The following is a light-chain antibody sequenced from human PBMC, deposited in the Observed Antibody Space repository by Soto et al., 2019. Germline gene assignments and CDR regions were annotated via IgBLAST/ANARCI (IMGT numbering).Light chain of an antibody. J-gene: IGKJ4*01. CDR3: QQFSSYPLT. Sequence: EIVLTQSPCTLSLSPGERATLSSIASQSVSSSYLAWYQQKPGQAPRLLIYGASSRATGIPDRFSGSGSGTDFTLTISSLEPEDFAVYYCQQFSSYPLTFGGGTKVDIK. CDR1: QSVSSSY. V-gene: IGKV3-20*01. CDR2: GAS.